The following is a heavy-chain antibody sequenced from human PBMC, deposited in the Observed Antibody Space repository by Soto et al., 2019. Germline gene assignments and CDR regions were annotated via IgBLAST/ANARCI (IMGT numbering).Heavy chain of an antibody. CDR1: GYSIISGYY. CDR2: IYHSGST. J-gene: IGHJ5*02. D-gene: IGHD1-26*01. CDR3: ARLVGATQSGWFDP. Sequence: SETLSLTCAVSGYSIISGYYWVLIRHPPGKGLEWIGSIYHSGSTYYNPSLKSRVTISVDTSKNQFSLKLSSVTAADTAVYYCARLVGATQSGWFDPWGQGTLVTVSS. V-gene: IGHV4-38-2*01.